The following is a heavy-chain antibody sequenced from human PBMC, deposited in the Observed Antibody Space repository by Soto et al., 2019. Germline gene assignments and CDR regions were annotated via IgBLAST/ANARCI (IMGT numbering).Heavy chain of an antibody. CDR1: GGTFSSYA. CDR2: IIPIFGAA. V-gene: IGHV1-69*13. Sequence: SVKVSCKASGGTFSSYAISWVRQAPGQGLEWMGGIIPIFGAANYAQKFQGRVTITADESTSTAYMELSSLRSEDTAVYYCARDIPPYNWFDPWGQGTLVTVSS. J-gene: IGHJ5*02. CDR3: ARDIPPYNWFDP.